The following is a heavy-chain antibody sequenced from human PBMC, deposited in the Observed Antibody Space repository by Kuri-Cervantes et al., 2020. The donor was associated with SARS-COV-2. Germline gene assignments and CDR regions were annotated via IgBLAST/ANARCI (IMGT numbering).Heavy chain of an antibody. D-gene: IGHD6-19*01. CDR3: ARGQWMVKGAFHV. J-gene: IGHJ3*01. V-gene: IGHV4-61*02. CDR2: IYTSGST. Sequence: SETLSLTCIVSGDSISSGSYYWSWIRQPAGKGLEWIGRIYTSGSTTHNPSLQSRVSMSLDTSKNQFSLKLSSVTAADTAVYYCARGQWMVKGAFHVWGQGTMVTVSS. CDR1: GDSISSGSYY.